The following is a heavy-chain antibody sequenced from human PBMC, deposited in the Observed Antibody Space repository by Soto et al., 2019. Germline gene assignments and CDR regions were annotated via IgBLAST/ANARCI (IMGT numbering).Heavy chain of an antibody. CDR2: ISYDGSNK. D-gene: IGHD6-19*01. Sequence: GGSLRLSCAASGFTFSSYGMHWVRQAPGKGLEWVAVISYDGSNKYYADSVKGRFTISRDNSKNTLYLQMNSLRAEDTAVYYCAKDKGGWQSQNYYYYYGMDVWGQGTTVTVSS. CDR3: AKDKGGWQSQNYYYYYGMDV. V-gene: IGHV3-30*18. CDR1: GFTFSSYG. J-gene: IGHJ6*02.